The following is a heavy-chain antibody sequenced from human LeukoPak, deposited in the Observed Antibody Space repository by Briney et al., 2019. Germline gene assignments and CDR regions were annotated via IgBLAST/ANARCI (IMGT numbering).Heavy chain of an antibody. V-gene: IGHV3-11*06. J-gene: IGHJ4*02. CDR2: ISSSSFYT. CDR1: GFTFSDYY. CDR3: ARDHRLRYFDWSDFDY. Sequence: GGSLRLSCAASGFTFSDYYMSWIRQAPGKGLEWISYISSSSFYTSYADSVKGRFTISRDNAKNSSYLQMNSLRAEDTAVYYCARDHRLRYFDWSDFDYWGQGTLVTVSS. D-gene: IGHD3-9*01.